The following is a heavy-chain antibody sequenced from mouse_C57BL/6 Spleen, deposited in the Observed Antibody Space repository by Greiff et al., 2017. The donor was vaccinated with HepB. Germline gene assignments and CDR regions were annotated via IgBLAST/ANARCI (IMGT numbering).Heavy chain of an antibody. CDR3: SYYYGSRVWFAY. CDR1: GYTFTDYN. J-gene: IGHJ3*01. V-gene: IGHV1-22*01. CDR2: INPNNGGT. D-gene: IGHD1-1*01. Sequence: EVQLQQSGPELVKPGASVKMSCKASGYTFTDYNMHWVKQSHGKSLEWIGYINPNNGGTSYNQKFKGKATLTVNKSSSTAYMELRSLTSEDSAVYYCSYYYGSRVWFAYWGQGTLVTVSA.